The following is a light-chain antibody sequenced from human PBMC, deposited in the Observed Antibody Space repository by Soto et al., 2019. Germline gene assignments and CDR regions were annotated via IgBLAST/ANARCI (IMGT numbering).Light chain of an antibody. V-gene: IGKV1-39*01. Sequence: DIQMTQSPSSLSASVGERVTITCRASQSINKYINWYQQKPGKAPNLLINGASSLQSGVPSRFSGSGSLTDFTLTISNLQPEDFATYYCQQTYSTPFTFGPGTKVDIK. CDR2: GAS. CDR1: QSINKY. J-gene: IGKJ3*01. CDR3: QQTYSTPFT.